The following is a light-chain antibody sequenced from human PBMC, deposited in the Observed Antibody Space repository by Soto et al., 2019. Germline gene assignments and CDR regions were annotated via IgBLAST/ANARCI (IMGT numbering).Light chain of an antibody. Sequence: QSALTQPASVSGSPGQWIAISCTGTSSDVGAYNYVSWYQQYPGKAPKLMIFDVSYRPSGVSNRFSGSKSGNTASLTISGLQAEDEADYYCNSFTTSGTYVFGTGTKVTAL. CDR2: DVS. J-gene: IGLJ1*01. CDR3: NSFTTSGTYV. CDR1: SSDVGAYNY. V-gene: IGLV2-14*01.